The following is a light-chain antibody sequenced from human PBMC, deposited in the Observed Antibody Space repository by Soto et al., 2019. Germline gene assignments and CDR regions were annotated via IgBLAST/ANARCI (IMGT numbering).Light chain of an antibody. CDR3: LQYGSSPLT. V-gene: IGKV3-20*01. CDR1: RSVSSSY. J-gene: IGKJ4*01. CDR2: GAS. Sequence: EIVLTQSPDTLSLSPGERATLSCRASRSVSSSYLAWYQQKPGQAPRLLIYGASSRATGIPDRFSGSGSGTDFTLTISKLETEDFAVYYCLQYGSSPLTFGGGTKVEIK.